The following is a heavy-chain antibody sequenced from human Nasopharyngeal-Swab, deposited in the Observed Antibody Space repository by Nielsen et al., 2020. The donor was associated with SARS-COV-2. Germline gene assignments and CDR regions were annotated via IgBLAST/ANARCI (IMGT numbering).Heavy chain of an antibody. V-gene: IGHV3-30*18. J-gene: IGHJ4*02. CDR1: GFTFNYFG. Sequence: GESLKISCAASGFTFNYFGMHWVRQAPGRGLEWVAIISYDGSKKYLADSVEGRFTISRDNSKNTLYLHLNNLRTEDTAVYYCAKDLRGPYFFWGQGTLVTVSS. CDR2: ISYDGSKK. D-gene: IGHD2/OR15-2a*01. CDR3: AKDLRGPYFF.